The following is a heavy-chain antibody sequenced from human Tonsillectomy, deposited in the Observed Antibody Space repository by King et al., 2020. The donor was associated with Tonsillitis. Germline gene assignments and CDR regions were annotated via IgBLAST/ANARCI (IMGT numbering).Heavy chain of an antibody. J-gene: IGHJ3*02. CDR1: GFTFDDYA. D-gene: IGHD1-26*01. CDR2: ISWNSGSI. Sequence: VQLMESGGGLVQPGRSLRLSCAASGFTFDDYAMHWVRQAPGKGLEWVSGISWNSGSIAYAHSVKGRFTISRDNAKNSLYLQMNSLRAEDTALYYCAKDIGVGATGDAFDIWGHGTMLTVSS. V-gene: IGHV3-9*01. CDR3: AKDIGVGATGDAFDI.